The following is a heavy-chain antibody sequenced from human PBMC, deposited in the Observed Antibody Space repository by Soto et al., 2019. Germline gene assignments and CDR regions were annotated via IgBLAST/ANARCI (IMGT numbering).Heavy chain of an antibody. CDR2: MNPNSGNT. Sequence: QVQLVQSGAEVKKPGASVKVSCKASGYTFTSYDINWVRQATGQALEWMGWMNPNSGNTGYAQKFQGRVTMTRNTSISTAYMELSSLRTEDTAVYYCARERTGTTSMDVWGQGTTVTVSS. J-gene: IGHJ6*02. CDR3: ARERTGTTSMDV. D-gene: IGHD1-1*01. V-gene: IGHV1-8*01. CDR1: GYTFTSYD.